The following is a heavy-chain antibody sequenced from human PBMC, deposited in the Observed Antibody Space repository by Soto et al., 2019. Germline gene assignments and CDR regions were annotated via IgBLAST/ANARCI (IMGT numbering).Heavy chain of an antibody. Sequence: EVQLVQSGAEVKKPGESLQISCKGSGYSFTSYWIGWVRQMPGKGLEWMGIIYPGDSDTRYSPSFQGQVTISADKSISTAYLQWSSLKASDTAMYYCARQIGYCSGGSCYFNYYYYMDVWGKGTTVTVSS. D-gene: IGHD2-15*01. CDR3: ARQIGYCSGGSCYFNYYYYMDV. CDR1: GYSFTSYW. CDR2: IYPGDSDT. J-gene: IGHJ6*03. V-gene: IGHV5-51*01.